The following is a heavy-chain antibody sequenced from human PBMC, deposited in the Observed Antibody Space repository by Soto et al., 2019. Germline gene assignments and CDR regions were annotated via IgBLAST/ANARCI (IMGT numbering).Heavy chain of an antibody. Sequence: PAGSLRLSCIASGFTFRNYAMAWVRQAPGEDLEWVSAIGTSGTPTLYADSVKSRFTISRDDSRNTVSLQMNSVGVEDTATYYCARILGSGHRDALYIWGQGITVTVSS. J-gene: IGHJ6*02. CDR3: ARILGSGHRDALYI. D-gene: IGHD7-27*01. CDR1: GFTFRNYA. CDR2: IGTSGTPT. V-gene: IGHV3-23*01.